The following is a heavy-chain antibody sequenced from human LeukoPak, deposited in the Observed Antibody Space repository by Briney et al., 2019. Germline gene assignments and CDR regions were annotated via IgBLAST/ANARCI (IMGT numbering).Heavy chain of an antibody. Sequence: PGGSLRLSCAASGFTFDDYGMSWVRQAPGKGLEWVSGINWNGGSTGYADSVKGRFTISRDNAKNSLYLQMSSLRAEDTALYYCARDRSDIVVVPAAVYFDYWGQGTLVTVSS. CDR2: INWNGGST. D-gene: IGHD2-2*01. J-gene: IGHJ4*02. CDR1: GFTFDDYG. V-gene: IGHV3-20*04. CDR3: ARDRSDIVVVPAAVYFDY.